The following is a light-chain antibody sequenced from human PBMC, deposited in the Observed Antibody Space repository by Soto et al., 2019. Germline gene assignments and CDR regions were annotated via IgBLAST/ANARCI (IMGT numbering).Light chain of an antibody. CDR3: QTWGTGIQV. CDR1: SGHGSYA. V-gene: IGLV4-69*01. CDR2: VNSDGSH. J-gene: IGLJ3*02. Sequence: QPVLTQSPSASASLGASVKLTCTLSSGHGSYAIAWHQQQPEKGPRYLMKVNSDGSHSKGDGIPDRFSGSSSGAERYLTISSLQSEDEADYYCQTWGTGIQVFGGGTKVTVL.